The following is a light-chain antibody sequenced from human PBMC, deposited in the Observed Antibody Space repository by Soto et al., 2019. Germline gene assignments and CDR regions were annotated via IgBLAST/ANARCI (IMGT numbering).Light chain of an antibody. CDR3: CSYAGSARV. CDR2: DVS. J-gene: IGLJ2*01. V-gene: IGLV2-11*01. Sequence: QSALTQPRSVSGSPGQSVTISCTGTSSDVGGYNYVSWYQQHPGKAPKLMIYDVSKRPSGAPDRFSGSKSGNTASLTISGLQAEDEADYYCCSYAGSARVFGGGTKLTVL. CDR1: SSDVGGYNY.